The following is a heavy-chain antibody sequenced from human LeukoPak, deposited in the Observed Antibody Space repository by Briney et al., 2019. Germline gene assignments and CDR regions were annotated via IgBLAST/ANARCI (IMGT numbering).Heavy chain of an antibody. CDR1: GGSISSSNW. CDR2: IYHSGST. D-gene: IGHD2-15*01. V-gene: IGHV4-4*02. CDR3: ARGEDIVVVVAATQTDYYGMDV. Sequence: PSGTLSLTCAVSGGSISSSNWWSWVRQPPGKGLEWIGEIYHSGSTNYNPSLKSRVTISVDKSKNQFSLKLSSVTAADTAVYYCARGEDIVVVVAATQTDYYGMDVWGKGTTVTVSS. J-gene: IGHJ6*04.